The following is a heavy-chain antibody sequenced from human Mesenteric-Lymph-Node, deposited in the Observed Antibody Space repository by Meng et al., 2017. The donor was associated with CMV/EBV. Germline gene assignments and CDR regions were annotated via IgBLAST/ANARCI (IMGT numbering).Heavy chain of an antibody. V-gene: IGHV3-23*01. D-gene: IGHD1-14*01. CDR1: GFSFSNYG. CDR3: GKGHSITFSLYYGMDV. CDR2: ISGSGSTK. J-gene: IGHJ6*02. Sequence: GESLKISCAASGFSFSNYGMGWVRQAPGKGLEWVSRISGSGSTKYYADSVRGRFTISRDNSRNTLYLQMNSLRAEDTALYYCGKGHSITFSLYYGMDVWGQGTTVTVSS.